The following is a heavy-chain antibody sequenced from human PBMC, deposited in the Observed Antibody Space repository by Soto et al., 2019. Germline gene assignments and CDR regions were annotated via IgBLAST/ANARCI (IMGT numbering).Heavy chain of an antibody. CDR1: VGSISSGGYY. CDR3: ARLSSSGWPIEY. D-gene: IGHD6-19*01. CDR2: TYYSGNT. V-gene: IGHV4-31*03. Sequence: PSETLSLTCTVSVGSISSGGYYWNWIRHHPGKGLEWIGYTYYSGNTYYNPSLNSRVTISADTSKSQFSLKLSSVTAADTAVYYCARLSSSGWPIEYWGQGTLVTVSS. J-gene: IGHJ4*02.